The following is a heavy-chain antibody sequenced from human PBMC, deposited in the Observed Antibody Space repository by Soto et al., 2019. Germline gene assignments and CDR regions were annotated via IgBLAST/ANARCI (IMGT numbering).Heavy chain of an antibody. CDR2: ISGSGGST. CDR3: AQARLRYFDWSPAFAY. CDR1: GFTFSSYA. J-gene: IGHJ4*02. Sequence: GGSLRLSCAASGFTFSSYAMSWVRQAPGKGLEWVSAISGSGGSTYYADSVKGRFTISRDNSKNTLYLQMNSLRAEDTAVYYSAQARLRYFDWSPAFAYWGQGTLVTVSS. D-gene: IGHD3-9*01. V-gene: IGHV3-23*01.